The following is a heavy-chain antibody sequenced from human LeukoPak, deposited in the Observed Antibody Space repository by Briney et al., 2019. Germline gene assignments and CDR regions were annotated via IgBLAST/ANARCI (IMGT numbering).Heavy chain of an antibody. J-gene: IGHJ4*02. CDR1: GFTFSSYG. V-gene: IGHV3-30*02. CDR2: IRYDGSNK. D-gene: IGHD5-18*01. CDR3: ARGYSYGYARYFDH. Sequence: GGSLRLSCEASGFTFSSYGMYWVRQAPGKGLEWVAFIRYDGSNKYYADSVKGRFTISRDNSKNTLYLQMNSLRAEDTAVYYCARGYSYGYARYFDHWGQGTLVTVSS.